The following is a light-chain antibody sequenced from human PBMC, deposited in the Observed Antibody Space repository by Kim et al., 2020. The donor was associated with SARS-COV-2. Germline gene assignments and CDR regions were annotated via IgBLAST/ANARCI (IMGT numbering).Light chain of an antibody. J-gene: IGKJ2*01. Sequence: SASVGDTIFITCRASHNIANYLNWYQHKPGRAPKLLINAASTVQSGVPSRFSGSGSGTDFTLTISSLQVEDFATYVCQQSYNTLYTFGQGTKLEI. V-gene: IGKV1-39*01. CDR2: AAS. CDR1: HNIANY. CDR3: QQSYNTLYT.